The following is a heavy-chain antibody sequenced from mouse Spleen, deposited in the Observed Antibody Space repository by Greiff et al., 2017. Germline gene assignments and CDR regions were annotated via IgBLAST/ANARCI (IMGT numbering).Heavy chain of an antibody. CDR3: ARGIYYGNYNVPFDY. Sequence: VQLQQSGPELVKPGASVKISCKASGYAFSSSWMNWVKQRPGKGLEWIGRIYPGDGDTNYNGKFKGKATLTADKSSSTAYMQLSSLTSEDSAVYFCARGIYYGNYNVPFDYWGQGTTLTGSP. D-gene: IGHD2-1*01. CDR2: IYPGDGDT. V-gene: IGHV1-82*01. J-gene: IGHJ2*01. CDR1: GYAFSSSW.